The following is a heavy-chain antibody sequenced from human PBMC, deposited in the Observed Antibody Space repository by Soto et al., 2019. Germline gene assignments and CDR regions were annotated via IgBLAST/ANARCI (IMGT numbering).Heavy chain of an antibody. CDR1: GGSISNFY. CDR3: ARAPMVLSRSYFEY. J-gene: IGHJ4*02. Sequence: PSETLSLTCTVSGGSISNFYWSWIRQPPGKGLEWIGYISYSGNTNYNPSLKSRVSISVDTSKSQLSLNLTSVTAADTAVYYCARAPMVLSRSYFEYWGKETPVNVSS. CDR2: ISYSGNT. D-gene: IGHD2-8*01. V-gene: IGHV4-59*01.